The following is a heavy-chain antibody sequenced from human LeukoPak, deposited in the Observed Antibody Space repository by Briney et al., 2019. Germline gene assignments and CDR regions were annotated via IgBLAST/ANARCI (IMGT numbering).Heavy chain of an antibody. CDR1: GGSFSGYS. CDR2: INHSGST. J-gene: IGHJ3*02. D-gene: IGHD6-13*01. Sequence: KPSETLSLTCAVYGGSFSGYSWSWIRQPPGKGLEWIGEINHSGSTNYNPSLKSRVTISVDTSKIQFSLKLSSVTAADTAVYYCARMPIAAAGNAFDIWGQGTIVTVSS. V-gene: IGHV4-34*01. CDR3: ARMPIAAAGNAFDI.